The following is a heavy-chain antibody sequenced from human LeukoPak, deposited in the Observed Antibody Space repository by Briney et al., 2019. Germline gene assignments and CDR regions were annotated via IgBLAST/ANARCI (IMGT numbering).Heavy chain of an antibody. Sequence: FGGTTEYAASVGGRFSISRDDSKRIAYLQMNRLQTEDTGVYFCTRAGIVATIGYGMDVWGQGTTVTVSS. CDR3: TRAGIVATIGYGMDV. D-gene: IGHD5-12*01. CDR2: FGGTT. V-gene: IGHV3-49*02. J-gene: IGHJ6*02.